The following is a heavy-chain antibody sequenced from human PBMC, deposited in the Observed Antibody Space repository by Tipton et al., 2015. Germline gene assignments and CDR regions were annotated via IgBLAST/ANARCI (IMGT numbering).Heavy chain of an antibody. Sequence: TLSLTCTVSSGSISRSYWSWIRQPPGKGLEWIGSIYYSGDMYYNPSLKSRVAMSVDTSNNHFSLRLTSLTASDTAVYYCASLLLYGDYVHGLGYWGRGTLVTVSS. J-gene: IGHJ4*02. CDR2: IYYSGDM. D-gene: IGHD4-17*01. CDR3: ASLLLYGDYVHGLGY. V-gene: IGHV4-59*04. CDR1: SGSISRSY.